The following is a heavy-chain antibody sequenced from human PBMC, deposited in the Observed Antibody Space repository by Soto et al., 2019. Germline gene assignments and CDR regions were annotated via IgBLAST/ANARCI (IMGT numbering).Heavy chain of an antibody. CDR3: ARGYCSSTSCYRPSYYYYGMDV. V-gene: IGHV1-69*13. CDR2: IIPIFGTA. Sequence: SVKVSCKASGGTFSSYAISWVRQAPGQGLEWMGGIIPIFGTANYAQKFQGRVTITADESTSTAYMELSSLRSEDTAVYYCARGYCSSTSCYRPSYYYYGMDVWGQGTTVTVSS. J-gene: IGHJ6*02. CDR1: GGTFSSYA. D-gene: IGHD2-2*02.